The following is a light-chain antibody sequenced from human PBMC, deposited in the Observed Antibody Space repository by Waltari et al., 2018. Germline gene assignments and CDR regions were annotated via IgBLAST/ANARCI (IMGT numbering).Light chain of an antibody. CDR3: QQSYITPFT. J-gene: IGKJ3*01. Sequence: DMQMTKSSSSLSASVGDRVRITCRASQYIDKYLNWYQQNPGKAPKLLIFEASILQGGVPSRFSGSGSGTDFTLTISSLQPEDFGTYYCQQSYITPFTFGPGTKVDVK. CDR2: EAS. CDR1: QYIDKY. V-gene: IGKV1-39*01.